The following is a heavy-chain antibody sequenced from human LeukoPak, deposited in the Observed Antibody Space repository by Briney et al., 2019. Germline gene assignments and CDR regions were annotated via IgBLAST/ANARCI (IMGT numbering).Heavy chain of an antibody. CDR1: GFTFSDYY. CDR2: ISSSGSTI. Sequence: GGSLRLSCAASGFTFSDYYMSWIRQAPGKGLEWVSYISSSGSTIYYADSVKGRFTISRDNSKNTLYLQMNSLRAEDTAVYYCAREGLAVAYYGMDVWGQGTTVTVSS. J-gene: IGHJ6*02. V-gene: IGHV3-11*04. D-gene: IGHD6-19*01. CDR3: AREGLAVAYYGMDV.